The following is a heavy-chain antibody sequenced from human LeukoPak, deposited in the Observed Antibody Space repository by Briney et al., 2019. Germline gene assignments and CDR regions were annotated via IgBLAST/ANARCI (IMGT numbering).Heavy chain of an antibody. CDR2: INPNSGGT. CDR3: ARVRAADIVVVVAATEVQNFDY. CDR1: GYTFTNYA. D-gene: IGHD2-15*01. V-gene: IGHV1-2*02. Sequence: ASVKVSCKASGYTFTNYAINWVRQAPGQGLEWMGWINPNSGGTNYAQKFQGRVTMTRDTSISTAYMELSRLRSDDTAMYYCARVRAADIVVVVAATEVQNFDYWGQGTLVTVSS. J-gene: IGHJ4*02.